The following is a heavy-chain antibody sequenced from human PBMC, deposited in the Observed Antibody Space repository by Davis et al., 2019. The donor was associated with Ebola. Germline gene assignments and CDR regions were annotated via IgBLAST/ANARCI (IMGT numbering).Heavy chain of an antibody. CDR3: ARLYGSGTTIES. D-gene: IGHD3-10*01. J-gene: IGHJ4*02. V-gene: IGHV1-69*13. Sequence: SVKVSCKASGGTFSSDAISWVRQAPGQGLEWMGGTIPKFNLAQYAQKFQGRVTITADESTSTVYMEMSRLTAEDTAVYYCARLYGSGTTIESWGQGTLVTVSS. CDR2: TIPKFNLA. CDR1: GGTFSSDA.